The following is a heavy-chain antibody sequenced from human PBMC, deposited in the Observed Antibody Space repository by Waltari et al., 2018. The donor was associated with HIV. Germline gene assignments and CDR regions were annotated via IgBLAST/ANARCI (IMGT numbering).Heavy chain of an antibody. Sequence: EVQLVESGGGLVQPGRSLRLSCTASGFTFGDYVMSWFRQAPGKGLEWVGFNGSKAYGGTTEYAASVKGRFTISRDDSKSIAYLQMNSLKTEDTAVYYCTRDGLYYDFWSGYPGYWGQGTLVTVSS. D-gene: IGHD3-3*01. CDR3: TRDGLYYDFWSGYPGY. CDR2: NGSKAYGGTT. CDR1: GFTFGDYV. V-gene: IGHV3-49*03. J-gene: IGHJ4*02.